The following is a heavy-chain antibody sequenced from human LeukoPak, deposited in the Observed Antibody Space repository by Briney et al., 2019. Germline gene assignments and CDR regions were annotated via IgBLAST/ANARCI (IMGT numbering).Heavy chain of an antibody. J-gene: IGHJ4*02. V-gene: IGHV3-23*01. CDR2: ISGSGGST. Sequence: GGSLGLSCAASGFTFSSYAMSWVRQAPGKGLEWVSAISGSGGSTYYADSVKGRFTISRDNSKNTLYLQMNSLRAEDTAVYYCAKDRGVTAVADPFDYWGQGTLVTVSS. D-gene: IGHD6-19*01. CDR1: GFTFSSYA. CDR3: AKDRGVTAVADPFDY.